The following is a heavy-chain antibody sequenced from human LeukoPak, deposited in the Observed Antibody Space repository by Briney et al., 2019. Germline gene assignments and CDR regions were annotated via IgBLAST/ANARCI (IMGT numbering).Heavy chain of an antibody. CDR3: ARAPRYCSSTSCLIFDY. J-gene: IGHJ4*02. CDR1: GYTFTGYY. D-gene: IGHD2-2*01. Sequence: ASVKVSCKASGYTFTGYYMHWVRQAPGQGLEWMGRINPNSGGTNYAQKFQGRVTMTRDTSISTAYMELSRLRPDDTAVYYCARAPRYCSSTSCLIFDYWGQGTLVTVSS. CDR2: INPNSGGT. V-gene: IGHV1-2*06.